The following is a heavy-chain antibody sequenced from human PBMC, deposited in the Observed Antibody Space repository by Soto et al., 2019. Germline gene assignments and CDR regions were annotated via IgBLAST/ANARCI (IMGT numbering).Heavy chain of an antibody. D-gene: IGHD3-22*01. CDR1: GFTFSSYA. CDR2: ISYDGSNK. J-gene: IGHJ4*02. V-gene: IGHV3-30-3*01. Sequence: QVQLVESGGGVVQPGRSLRLSCAASGFTFSSYAMHWVRQAPGKGLEWVAVISYDGSNKYYADSGKGRFTISRDNSTNTQYLQMNSLRAEDTAVYYCARDADSSGYYYGDYWGQGTLVTVSS. CDR3: ARDADSSGYYYGDY.